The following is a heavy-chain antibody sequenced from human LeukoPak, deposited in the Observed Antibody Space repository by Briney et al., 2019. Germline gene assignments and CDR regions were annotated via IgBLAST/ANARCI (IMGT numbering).Heavy chain of an antibody. CDR3: VATEDYYYYMDV. CDR2: IYTSGST. V-gene: IGHV4-61*02. J-gene: IGHJ6*03. D-gene: IGHD1-26*01. Sequence: SQTLSLTCTVSGGSISSTSYYWSWIRQPAGKGLEWIGRIYTSGSTNYNPSLKSRVTISVDTSKNQFSLKLSSVTAADTAVYYCVATEDYYYYMDVWGKGTTVTVSS. CDR1: GGSISSTSYY.